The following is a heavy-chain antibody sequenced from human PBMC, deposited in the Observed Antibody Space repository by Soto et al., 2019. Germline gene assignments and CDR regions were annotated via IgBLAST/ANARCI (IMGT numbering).Heavy chain of an antibody. J-gene: IGHJ5*02. Sequence: GGSLRLSCTVSGCMFINYAMSWVRQAPGKGLEWVSAINPGGENTYYADSLEGRFTISRDNSKNTLYLQMSSLRAEDTAIYYCAKKIYHRFDPWGPGTLVTVSS. D-gene: IGHD3-16*02. CDR2: INPGGENT. CDR3: AKKIYHRFDP. V-gene: IGHV3-23*01. CDR1: GCMFINYA.